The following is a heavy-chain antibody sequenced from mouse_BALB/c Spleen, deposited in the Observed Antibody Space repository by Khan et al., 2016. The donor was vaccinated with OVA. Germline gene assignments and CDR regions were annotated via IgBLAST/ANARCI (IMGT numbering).Heavy chain of an antibody. V-gene: IGHV5-6*01. CDR2: ISSAGDYT. Sequence: EVELVESGGDLVKPGGSLKLSCAASGFTFSSYGMSWVRQTPDKRLEWVATISSAGDYTYYPDNVKGRFTISRDNAKNTLYLQMSSLKSEDTARFYCASHLTGSFAYWGQGTLVTVSA. CDR1: GFTFSSYG. J-gene: IGHJ3*01. CDR3: ASHLTGSFAY. D-gene: IGHD4-1*01.